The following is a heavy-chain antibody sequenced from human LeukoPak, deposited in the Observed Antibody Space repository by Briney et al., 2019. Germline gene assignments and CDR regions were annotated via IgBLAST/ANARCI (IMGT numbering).Heavy chain of an antibody. CDR2: IYYSGRT. D-gene: IGHD5-24*01. CDR1: GDSINSYY. V-gene: IGHV4-59*01. CDR3: ARGRWLPNAFDI. Sequence: SETLSLTCTVSGDSINSYYWNCIRQPPGKGLEWIGYIYYSGRTDYNPSLKSRVTISVDTSKHQFSMKLKSVTAADTAVYFCARGRWLPNAFDIWGQGTMVTVFS. J-gene: IGHJ3*02.